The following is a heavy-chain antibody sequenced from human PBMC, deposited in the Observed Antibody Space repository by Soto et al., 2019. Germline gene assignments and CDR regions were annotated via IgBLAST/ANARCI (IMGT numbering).Heavy chain of an antibody. Sequence: GGSLRLSCAASGFTFSSYAMSWVRQAPGKGLEWVSAISGSGGSTYYADSVKGRFTISRDNSKNTLYLQMNSLRAEDTAVYYCAKKNWNYYYYYGMDVWGQGTTVTVSS. V-gene: IGHV3-23*01. D-gene: IGHD1-1*01. CDR2: ISGSGGST. CDR3: AKKNWNYYYYYGMDV. J-gene: IGHJ6*02. CDR1: GFTFSSYA.